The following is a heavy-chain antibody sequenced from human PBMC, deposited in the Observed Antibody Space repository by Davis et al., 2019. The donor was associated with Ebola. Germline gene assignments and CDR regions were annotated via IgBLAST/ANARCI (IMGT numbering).Heavy chain of an antibody. V-gene: IGHV3-43*02. CDR3: AKDWGYYYDSSGYRYYYYYYGMDV. CDR2: ISGDGGST. D-gene: IGHD3-22*01. J-gene: IGHJ6*02. CDR1: GFTFDDYA. Sequence: GESLKISCAASGFTFDDYAMHWVRQAPGKGLEWVSLISGDGGSTYYADSVKGRFTIPRDNSKNSLYLQMNSLRTEDTALYYCAKDWGYYYDSSGYRYYYYYYGMDVWGQGTTVTVSS.